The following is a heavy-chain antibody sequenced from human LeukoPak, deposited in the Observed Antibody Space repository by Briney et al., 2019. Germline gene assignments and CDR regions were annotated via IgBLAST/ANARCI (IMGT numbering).Heavy chain of an antibody. CDR1: GGTFSSYA. CDR3: ARDLQIAHVPAAMGYFQH. D-gene: IGHD2-2*01. CDR2: IIPIFGTA. Sequence: GASVKVSCKASGGTFSSYAISWVRQAPGQGLEWMGGIIPIFGTANYAQKFQGRVTITTDESTSTAYMELSSLRSEDTAVYYCARDLQIAHVPAAMGYFQHWGQGTLVTVSS. V-gene: IGHV1-69*05. J-gene: IGHJ1*01.